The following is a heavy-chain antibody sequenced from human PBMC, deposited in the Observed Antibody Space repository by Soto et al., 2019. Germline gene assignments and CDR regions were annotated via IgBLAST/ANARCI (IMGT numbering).Heavy chain of an antibody. D-gene: IGHD6-6*01. J-gene: IGHJ4*02. V-gene: IGHV3-73*01. CDR3: TVEYSSFLAFDY. CDR1: GFTFSGSA. CDR2: IRSKANSYAT. Sequence: EVQLVESGGGLVQPGGSLKLSCAASGFTFSGSAMHWVRQASGKGLEWVGRIRSKANSYATAYAASVKGRFTISRDDSKNTAYLQMNSLKTEDTAVYYCTVEYSSFLAFDYWGQGTLVTVSS.